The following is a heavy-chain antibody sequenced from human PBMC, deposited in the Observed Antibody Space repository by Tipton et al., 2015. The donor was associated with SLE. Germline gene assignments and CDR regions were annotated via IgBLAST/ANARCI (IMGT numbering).Heavy chain of an antibody. CDR2: IYYSGST. Sequence: TLSLTCTVSGGSISSGGYYWSWIRQHPGKGLEWIGSIYYSGSTYYNPSLKSRVTISVDTSKNQFSLKLSSVTAADTAVYYCARDESGYSSAFDAFDIWGQGTMVTVSS. J-gene: IGHJ3*02. CDR3: ARDESGYSSAFDAFDI. CDR1: GGSISSGGYY. D-gene: IGHD6-19*01. V-gene: IGHV4-39*07.